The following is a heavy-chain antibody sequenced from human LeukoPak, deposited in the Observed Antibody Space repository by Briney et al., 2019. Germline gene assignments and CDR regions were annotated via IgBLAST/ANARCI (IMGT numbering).Heavy chain of an antibody. J-gene: IGHJ3*02. CDR3: AKDMFTMIVVVPTPGAFDI. CDR2: ISWNSGSI. Sequence: GRSLRLSCAASGFTFDDYAMHWVRHAPGKGLEWVSGISWNSGSIGYADSVKGRFTISRDNAKNSLYLQMNSLRAEDTALYYCAKDMFTMIVVVPTPGAFDIWGQGTMVTVSS. CDR1: GFTFDDYA. V-gene: IGHV3-9*01. D-gene: IGHD3-22*01.